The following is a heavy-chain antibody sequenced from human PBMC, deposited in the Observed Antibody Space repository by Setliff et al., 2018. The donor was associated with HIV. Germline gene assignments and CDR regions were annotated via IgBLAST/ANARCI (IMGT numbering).Heavy chain of an antibody. CDR2: IYYSGST. V-gene: IGHV4-59*08. CDR1: GGSISSYY. Sequence: KPSETLSLTCTVSGGSISSYYWSWIRQPPGKGLEWIGYIYYSGSTNYNPSLKSRVTMSVDTSNSHFSLKLASVTAADTAVYHCARGDTYYHDRSGYVKSALDAFDIWGRGTMVTVSS. D-gene: IGHD3-22*01. J-gene: IGHJ3*02. CDR3: ARGDTYYHDRSGYVKSALDAFDI.